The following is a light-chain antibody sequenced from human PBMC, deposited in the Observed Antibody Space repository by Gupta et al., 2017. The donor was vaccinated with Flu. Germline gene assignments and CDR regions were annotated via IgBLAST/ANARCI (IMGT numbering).Light chain of an antibody. Sequence: PSSRSASVGDRVTSTGKASQDINNYLNLFQHNPGKAPELLIYSASYLETGVPSRFSGSGSGKDFTFTISSLQPEDIATYFCQQYDNFPLAFGGGTKVEIK. CDR2: SAS. J-gene: IGKJ4*01. CDR3: QQYDNFPLA. CDR1: QDINNY. V-gene: IGKV1-33*01.